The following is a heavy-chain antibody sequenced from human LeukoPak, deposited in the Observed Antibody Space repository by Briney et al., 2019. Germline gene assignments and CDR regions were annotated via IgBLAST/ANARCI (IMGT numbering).Heavy chain of an antibody. CDR1: GDSISGTNW. CDR2: MYHTGSS. Sequence: SETLSLTCAVSGDSISGTNWWSWVRQSSGKGLEWIGEMYHTGSSNYNPSLKSRVTISVDKSKNQFSLRLSSVTAADTAVYYCSRLYGDYGWFDPWGQGTLVTVSS. J-gene: IGHJ5*02. V-gene: IGHV4-4*02. D-gene: IGHD4-17*01. CDR3: SRLYGDYGWFDP.